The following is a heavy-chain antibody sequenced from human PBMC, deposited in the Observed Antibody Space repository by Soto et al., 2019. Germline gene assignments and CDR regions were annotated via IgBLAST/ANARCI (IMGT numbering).Heavy chain of an antibody. CDR3: ARDKITGLFDY. CDR1: GGSFSGYY. CDR2: INHSGST. Sequence: XXTLSLPFAVYGGSFSGYYWTWIRQPPGTGLEWIGEINHSGSTNYNPSLKSRVTISVDTSKNQFSLKLTSVTVADTAVYYCARDKITGLFDYWGQGTLVTVSS. V-gene: IGHV4-34*01. J-gene: IGHJ4*02. D-gene: IGHD2-8*02.